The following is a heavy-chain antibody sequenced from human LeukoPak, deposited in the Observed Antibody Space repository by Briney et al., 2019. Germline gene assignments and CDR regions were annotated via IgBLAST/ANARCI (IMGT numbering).Heavy chain of an antibody. D-gene: IGHD4-17*01. Sequence: GGSLRLSCAASGFTFSSYGMHWVRQAPGKGLEWVAVISYDGSYKYYADSVKGRFTISRDNSKNTLYLQINSLRAEDTAVYYCAKVGDYGDYALDYWGQGTLVTVSS. V-gene: IGHV3-30*18. J-gene: IGHJ4*02. CDR3: AKVGDYGDYALDY. CDR2: ISYDGSYK. CDR1: GFTFSSYG.